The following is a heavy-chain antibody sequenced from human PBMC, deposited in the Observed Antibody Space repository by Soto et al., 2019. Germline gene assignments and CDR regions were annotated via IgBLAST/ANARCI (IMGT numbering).Heavy chain of an antibody. D-gene: IGHD6-13*01. J-gene: IGHJ4*02. Sequence: PGGSLRLSCAASGFFFSAYAMTWARRAPGKGLEWVSSISGSGGKSYYEDSVKGRFTISRDNYKNTLYLQMNSLRAEDTAVYYCANWVEGSHVYFDYWGRGTLVTVSS. CDR1: GFFFSAYA. CDR2: ISGSGGKS. CDR3: ANWVEGSHVYFDY. V-gene: IGHV3-23*01.